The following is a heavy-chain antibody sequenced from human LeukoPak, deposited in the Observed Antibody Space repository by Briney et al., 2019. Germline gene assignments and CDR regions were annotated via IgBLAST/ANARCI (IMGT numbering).Heavy chain of an antibody. CDR1: GFTFTDYW. Sequence: GESLKISCKISGFTFTDYWIVWVRQMPGKGLEWMGSIYPVNSDVRYSPSFQGRVTISADKSISTAYLQLISPEASDTAMYYCARPGGRGLAPFDFWGQGTLITVSS. CDR2: IYPVNSDV. V-gene: IGHV5-51*01. CDR3: ARPGGRGLAPFDF. D-gene: IGHD2-15*01. J-gene: IGHJ4*02.